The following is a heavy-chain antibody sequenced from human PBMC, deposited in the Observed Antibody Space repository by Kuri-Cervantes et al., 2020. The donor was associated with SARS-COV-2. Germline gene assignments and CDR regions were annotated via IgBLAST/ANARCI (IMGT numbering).Heavy chain of an antibody. Sequence: SETLSLTCTVSGGSISSSSYYWGWIRQPPGKGLEWIGSIYYSGSTYYNPSLKSRVTISVDTSKNQFSLKLSSVTAADTAVYYCARHQSGYFDHWGQGTLVTVSS. CDR2: IYYSGST. J-gene: IGHJ4*02. CDR1: GGSISSSSYY. CDR3: ARHQSGYFDH. V-gene: IGHV4-39*01. D-gene: IGHD3-3*01.